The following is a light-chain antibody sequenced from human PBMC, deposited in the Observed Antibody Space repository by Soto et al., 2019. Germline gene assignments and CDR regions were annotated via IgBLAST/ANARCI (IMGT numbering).Light chain of an antibody. CDR2: EGS. Sequence: QSALTQPASVSGSPGQSITISCTGTSSDVGSYNLVSWYQQHPGKAPKLMIYEGSKRPSGVSNRFSGSKSGNTASLTISGLQAEDEADYYCCSYAGSSNFLYVFGTGTKVTVX. J-gene: IGLJ1*01. CDR3: CSYAGSSNFLYV. V-gene: IGLV2-23*03. CDR1: SSDVGSYNL.